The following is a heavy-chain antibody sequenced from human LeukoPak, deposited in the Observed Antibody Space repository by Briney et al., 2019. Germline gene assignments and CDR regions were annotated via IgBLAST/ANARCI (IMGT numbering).Heavy chain of an antibody. CDR3: ARGRATAFNY. Sequence: SETLSLTCAVYGGSFSGYYWSWIRQPLGKGLEWIGEINHSGSTNYNPSLKSRVTISVDTSKNQFSLKLNSVTAADTAMYYCARGRATAFNYWGQGTLVTVSS. D-gene: IGHD1-26*01. CDR2: INHSGST. CDR1: GGSFSGYY. J-gene: IGHJ4*02. V-gene: IGHV4-34*01.